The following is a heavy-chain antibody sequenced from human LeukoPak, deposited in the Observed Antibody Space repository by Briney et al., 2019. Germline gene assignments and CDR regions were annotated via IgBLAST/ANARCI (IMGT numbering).Heavy chain of an antibody. CDR2: ISNDSVDK. CDR1: GFRFSDYY. V-gene: IGHV3-11*04. D-gene: IGHD3-3*01. Sequence: GGSLRLSCAGSGFRFSDYYMSWIRQAPGKGLEWVSYISNDSVDKYYVDSVRGRFTISRDNAKKSMYLQMSGLRVEDTAVYYCARRDWVSGAVRAFDIWGQGTMVTVSS. J-gene: IGHJ3*02. CDR3: ARRDWVSGAVRAFDI.